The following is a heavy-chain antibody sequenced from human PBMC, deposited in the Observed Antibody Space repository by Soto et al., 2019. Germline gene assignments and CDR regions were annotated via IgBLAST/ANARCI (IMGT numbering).Heavy chain of an antibody. D-gene: IGHD3-10*01. V-gene: IGHV4-31*03. CDR3: ARDGRSHYGSGTAFYYYYYMDV. CDR2: IYYSGST. CDR1: GGSISSGGYY. J-gene: IGHJ6*03. Sequence: QVQLQESGPGLVKPSQTLSLTCTVSGGSISSGGYYWSWIRQHPGKGLEWIGYIYYSGSTYYNPSLKSRGTISVDTSKNQFSLKLSSVTAADTAVYYCARDGRSHYGSGTAFYYYYYMDVWGKGTTVTVSS.